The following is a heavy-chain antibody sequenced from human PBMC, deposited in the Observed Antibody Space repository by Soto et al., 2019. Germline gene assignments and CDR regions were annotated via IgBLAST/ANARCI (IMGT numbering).Heavy chain of an antibody. Sequence: QVQLQESGPGLVKPSQTLSLTCTVSGGSISSGGYYWTWIRQHPGKGLEWIGYIYYSGSTYYNPSLKSRVTISVDTSKNQFSLKLSSVTAGDTAVYYCARVCGGDCHYGMDVWGQGTTVTVSS. D-gene: IGHD2-21*02. CDR1: GGSISSGGYY. CDR3: ARVCGGDCHYGMDV. CDR2: IYYSGST. V-gene: IGHV4-31*03. J-gene: IGHJ6*02.